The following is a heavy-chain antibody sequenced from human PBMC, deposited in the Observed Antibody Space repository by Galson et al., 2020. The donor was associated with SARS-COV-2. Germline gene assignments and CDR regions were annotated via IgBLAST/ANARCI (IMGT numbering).Heavy chain of an antibody. CDR3: AKGGDTGCNGCWFVP. CDR1: GFTFSSYA. J-gene: IGHJ5*02. CDR2: VITSGST. Sequence: GESLKISCAASGFTFSSYAMNWVRQAPGKGLEWVSTVITSGSTYYADSVKGRFTISRDNSTNTLYLQMNSLRAEDTAVYYCAKGGDTGCNGCWFVPWGPGTLVTVSS. V-gene: IGHV3-23*01. D-gene: IGHD2-2*01.